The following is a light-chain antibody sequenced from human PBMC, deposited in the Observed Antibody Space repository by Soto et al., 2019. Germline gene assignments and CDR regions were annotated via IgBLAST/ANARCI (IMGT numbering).Light chain of an antibody. CDR3: CSYAAMHVI. J-gene: IGLJ2*01. CDR2: DVT. V-gene: IGLV2-11*01. CDR1: SSDVGRFDY. Sequence: QSALTQPRSVSGSPGQSVTISCTGTSSDVGRFDYVSWYQHHPGKAPQLIIFDVTKRPSGVPDRFSGSKSGNTATLTISGLQADDEANYYCCSYAAMHVIFGGGTKLTVL.